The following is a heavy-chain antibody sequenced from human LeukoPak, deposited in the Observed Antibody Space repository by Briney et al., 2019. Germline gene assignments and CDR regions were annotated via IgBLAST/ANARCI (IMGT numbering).Heavy chain of an antibody. Sequence: PGGSLRLSCAASGFTFSRHAMHWVRHTPGKGLEWVAVISYDGTTTYYADSVKGRFTISRDNSIYSLYLQMNSLRAEDTAVYYCARGHPQGRADTLDMWGQGTRVTVSS. V-gene: IGHV3-30*04. CDR1: GFTFSRHA. J-gene: IGHJ3*02. CDR3: ARGHPQGRADTLDM. CDR2: ISYDGTTT.